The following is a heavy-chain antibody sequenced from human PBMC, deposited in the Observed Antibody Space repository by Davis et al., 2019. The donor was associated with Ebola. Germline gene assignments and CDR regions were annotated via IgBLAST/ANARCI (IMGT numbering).Heavy chain of an antibody. D-gene: IGHD5-18*01. CDR3: AKGGGYSYGRKAGRNYYYYGMDV. Sequence: GESLKISCAASGFTFSSYSMNWVRQAPGKGLEWVSTLGLSADTYHADSVKGRFTISRDNSKDTLYLQMNSLGAGDTAVYYCAKGGGYSYGRKAGRNYYYYGMDVWGQGTTVTVSS. CDR1: GFTFSSYS. J-gene: IGHJ6*02. CDR2: LGLSADT. V-gene: IGHV3-23*01.